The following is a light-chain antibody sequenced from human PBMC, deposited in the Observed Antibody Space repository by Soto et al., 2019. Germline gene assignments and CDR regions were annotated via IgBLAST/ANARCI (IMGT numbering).Light chain of an antibody. CDR3: QQYDNLPIT. J-gene: IGKJ1*01. CDR2: KAS. Sequence: DIQMTQSPSTLSGSVGDRVTITCRASQTISSWLAWYQQKPGKAPKLLIYKASTLKSGVPSRFSGSGSGTEFTLTISTLQPDDFATYYCQQYDNLPITVGHGTKVDIK. V-gene: IGKV1-5*03. CDR1: QTISSW.